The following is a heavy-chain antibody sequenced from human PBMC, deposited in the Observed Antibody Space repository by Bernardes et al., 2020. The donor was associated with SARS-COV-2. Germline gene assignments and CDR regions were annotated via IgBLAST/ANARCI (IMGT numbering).Heavy chain of an antibody. CDR3: ATLPGYYYDSRGYSDDTFDV. CDR1: GFTFSTYW. D-gene: IGHD3-22*01. Sequence: GGSLRLSCAASGFTFSTYWMTWVRQAPGKGLEWVAVIYAGGHTYYADSVRGRFTISRDNSKNTVYLQMNSLRAEDTAVYDCATLPGYYYDSRGYSDDTFDVWGQGTMVTGSS. V-gene: IGHV3-53*01. J-gene: IGHJ3*01. CDR2: IYAGGHT.